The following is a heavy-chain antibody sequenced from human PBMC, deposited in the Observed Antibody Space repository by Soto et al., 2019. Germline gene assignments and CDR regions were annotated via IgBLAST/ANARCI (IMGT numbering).Heavy chain of an antibody. CDR3: AKAVDIVATKKSYDYYYYGMDV. J-gene: IGHJ6*02. CDR2: ISYDGSNK. CDR1: GFTFSSYG. D-gene: IGHD5-12*01. Sequence: GGSLRLSCAASGFTFSSYGMHWVRQAPGKGLEWVAVISYDGSNKYYADSVKGRLTISRDNSKNTLYLQMNSLRAEDTAVYYCAKAVDIVATKKSYDYYYYGMDVWGQGTTVTVSS. V-gene: IGHV3-30*18.